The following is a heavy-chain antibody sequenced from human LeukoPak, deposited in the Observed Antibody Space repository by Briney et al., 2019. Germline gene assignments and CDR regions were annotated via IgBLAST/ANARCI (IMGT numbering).Heavy chain of an antibody. CDR2: ISAYNGNT. D-gene: IGHD2-15*01. Sequence: ASVKVSCKASGYTFTSYGISWVRQAPGQGLEWMGWISAYNGNTNYAQKLQGRVTMTTDTSTSTAYTELRSLRSDDTAVYYCARDSSCSGGSCYTDYYYYYMDVWGKGTTVTVSS. CDR1: GYTFTSYG. CDR3: ARDSSCSGGSCYTDYYYYYMDV. J-gene: IGHJ6*03. V-gene: IGHV1-18*01.